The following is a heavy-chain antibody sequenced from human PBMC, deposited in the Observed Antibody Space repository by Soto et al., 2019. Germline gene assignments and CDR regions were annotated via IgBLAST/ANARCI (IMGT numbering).Heavy chain of an antibody. V-gene: IGHV4-61*01. Sequence: QVQLQESGPGLVKPSETLSLTCTVSGGSVSSGSYYWSWIRQPPGKGLEWIGYIYYSGSTNYNPSLKSRVTIAVDTSQNQFSLKLSSVTAADTAVYYCARKYGDLRSHYYYGMDVWGQGTTVTVSS. D-gene: IGHD4-17*01. J-gene: IGHJ6*02. CDR2: IYYSGST. CDR1: GGSVSSGSYY. CDR3: ARKYGDLRSHYYYGMDV.